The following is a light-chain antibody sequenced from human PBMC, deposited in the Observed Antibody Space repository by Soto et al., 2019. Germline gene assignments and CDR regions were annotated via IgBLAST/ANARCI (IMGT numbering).Light chain of an antibody. CDR2: EVS. CDR3: ASYTTSNTWV. J-gene: IGLJ3*02. V-gene: IGLV2-14*01. CDR1: SSDVGGYNF. Sequence: QSALTQPASVSGSPGQSITISCTGTSSDVGGYNFVSWYQQRPGKAPKLLIYEVSDRPSGVSNRFSGSKSANTASLTISGLQSQDEADYYCASYTTSNTWVFGGGTKVTVL.